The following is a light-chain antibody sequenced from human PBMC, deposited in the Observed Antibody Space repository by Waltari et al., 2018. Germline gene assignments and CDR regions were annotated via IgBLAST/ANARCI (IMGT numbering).Light chain of an antibody. J-gene: IGLJ2*01. Sequence: SSELTQPPSVSVSPGQTLTITCPGDKSGSRYTCLYQQSAGQSPIMLIFQASKRPSGNPERFSCSNSEHTAALTISGAHSMDEADYYCQTWVNGTVIFGGGTKVTVL. V-gene: IGLV3-1*01. CDR3: QTWVNGTVI. CDR1: KSGSRY. CDR2: QAS.